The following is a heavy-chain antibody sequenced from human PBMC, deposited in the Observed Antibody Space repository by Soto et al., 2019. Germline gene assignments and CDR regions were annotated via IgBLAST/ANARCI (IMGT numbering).Heavy chain of an antibody. J-gene: IGHJ5*01. CDR1: GFRFGDYG. D-gene: IGHD3-3*01. Sequence: DVQLVESGGGLVQPGRSLRLSCATSGFRFGDYGMSWFRQAPGKGLEWVGFISTEPFGATTQYAASVKGRFTITRDDSKSIADLRMNSLKTEDTAVYYCSRKVTLSGVVLPTHWFDSWGQGTLVTVSS. V-gene: IGHV3-49*03. CDR2: ISTEPFGATT. CDR3: SRKVTLSGVVLPTHWFDS.